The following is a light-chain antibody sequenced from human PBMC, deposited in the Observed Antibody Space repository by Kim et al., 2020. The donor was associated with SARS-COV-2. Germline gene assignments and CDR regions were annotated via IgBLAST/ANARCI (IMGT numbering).Light chain of an antibody. J-gene: IGKJ3*01. CDR1: QKVTSS. V-gene: IGKV3D-15*01. Sequence: SGATEGRVTLASRDSQKVTSSLAWYQQNPGQAPRHRIHAASIRTTDSQTRCSGSRSGTEFTLTINSLQSEDFAVYYCQQYHIWDTFGPGTKVDIK. CDR2: AAS. CDR3: QQYHIWDT.